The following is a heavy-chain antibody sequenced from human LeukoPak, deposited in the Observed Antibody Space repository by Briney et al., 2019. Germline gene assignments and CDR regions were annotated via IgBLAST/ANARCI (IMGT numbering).Heavy chain of an antibody. V-gene: IGHV3-21*01. CDR1: GFTFSSYS. CDR2: ISSSSSYI. Sequence: GGSLRLSCAASGFTFSSYSMNWVRQAPGKGLEWVSSISSSSSYIYYADSVKGRFTISRDNAKNSLYLQMNRLRAEDTAVYYCARLGAGYCSGGSCDGAFDIWGQGTMVTVSS. D-gene: IGHD2-15*01. J-gene: IGHJ3*02. CDR3: ARLGAGYCSGGSCDGAFDI.